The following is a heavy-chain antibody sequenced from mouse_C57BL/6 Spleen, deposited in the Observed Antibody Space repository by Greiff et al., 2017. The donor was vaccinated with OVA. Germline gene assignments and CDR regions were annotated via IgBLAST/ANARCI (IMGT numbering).Heavy chain of an antibody. V-gene: IGHV1-59*01. Sequence: QVHVKQPGAELVRPGTSVKLSCKASGYTFTSYWMHWVKQRPGQGLEWIGVIDPSDSYTNSNQKFKGKATLTVDTSSSTAYMQLSSLTSEDSAVYYCARRGAYYSKRGEYYAMDYWGQGTSVTVSS. CDR1: GYTFTSYW. D-gene: IGHD2-5*01. CDR2: IDPSDSYT. J-gene: IGHJ4*01. CDR3: ARRGAYYSKRGEYYAMDY.